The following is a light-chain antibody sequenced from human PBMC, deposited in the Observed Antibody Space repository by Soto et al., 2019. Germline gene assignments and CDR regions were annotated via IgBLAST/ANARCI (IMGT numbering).Light chain of an antibody. CDR1: QSVSSN. J-gene: IGKJ5*01. CDR2: GAS. V-gene: IGKV3D-20*02. CDR3: QQRSNWPPIA. Sequence: PGERATLSCKTIQSVSSNSLAWYQQRPGQAPRLLIYGASSRATGIPARFSGSGSGTDFTLTISSLEPEDFAVYYCQQRSNWPPIAFGQGTRLEI.